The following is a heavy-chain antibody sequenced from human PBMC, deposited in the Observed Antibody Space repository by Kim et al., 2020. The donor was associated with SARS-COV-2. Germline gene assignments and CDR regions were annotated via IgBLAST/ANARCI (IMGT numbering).Heavy chain of an antibody. CDR1: GYTFTSYA. V-gene: IGHV7-4-1*02. CDR2: INTNTGNP. J-gene: IGHJ6*03. CDR3: ARDHSSSWFIYYYYYMDV. Sequence: ASVKVSCKASGYTFTSYAMNWVRQAPGQGLEWMGWINTNTGNPTYAQGFTGRFVFSLDTSVSTAYLQISSLKAEDTAVYYCARDHSSSWFIYYYYYMDVWGEGTAVTVSS. D-gene: IGHD6-13*01.